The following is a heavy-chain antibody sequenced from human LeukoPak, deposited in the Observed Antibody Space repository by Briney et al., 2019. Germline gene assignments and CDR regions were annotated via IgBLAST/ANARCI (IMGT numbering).Heavy chain of an antibody. CDR1: GFTFSSYG. CDR2: IRYDGSNK. J-gene: IGHJ3*02. D-gene: IGHD3-22*01. CDR3: AKDGRYYYDSSGQAFDI. Sequence: GGSLRLSCAASGFTFSSYGMHWVRQAPGKGLEWVAFIRYDGSNKYYADSVKGRFTISRDNSKNTLYLQMNSLRAEDTAVYYCAKDGRYYYDSSGQAFDIWGQGTMVTVSS. V-gene: IGHV3-30*02.